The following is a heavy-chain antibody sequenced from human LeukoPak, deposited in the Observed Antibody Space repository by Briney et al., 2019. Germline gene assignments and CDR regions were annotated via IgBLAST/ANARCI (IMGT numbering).Heavy chain of an antibody. Sequence: SETLSLTCAVYGGSFSGYYWSWIRQPPGKGLEWIGEINHSGSTNYNPSLKSRVTISVDTSKNQFSLKLSSVTAADTAVHYCARGSNILTGPYYFDYWGQGTLVTVSS. CDR3: ARGSNILTGPYYFDY. CDR2: INHSGST. J-gene: IGHJ4*02. V-gene: IGHV4-34*01. CDR1: GGSFSGYY. D-gene: IGHD3-9*01.